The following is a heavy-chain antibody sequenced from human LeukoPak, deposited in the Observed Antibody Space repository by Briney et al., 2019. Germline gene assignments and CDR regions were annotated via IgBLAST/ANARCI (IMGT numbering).Heavy chain of an antibody. Sequence: PSETLSLTCAVSGESFSGHYWTWIRQPPGRGLEWIGEVNHSGSTTSNPSLNNRGTISVDTSKNQFSLKLTSVTAADTAVYYCARPRYGSGSLDSWGQGTLVTVS. CDR3: ARPRYGSGSLDS. V-gene: IGHV4-34*01. J-gene: IGHJ4*02. CDR1: GESFSGHY. D-gene: IGHD3-10*01. CDR2: VNHSGST.